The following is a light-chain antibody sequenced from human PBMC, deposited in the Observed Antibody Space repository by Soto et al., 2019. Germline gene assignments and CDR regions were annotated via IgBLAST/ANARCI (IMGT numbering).Light chain of an antibody. CDR1: QSISSW. J-gene: IGKJ1*01. CDR2: KAS. CDR3: QQYNSYSWT. Sequence: DIQMTQSPSNLSASVGDRVTITCRASQSISSWLAWYQQKPGKAPKLLIYKASSLESGVPSRFSGSVSGTEFTLTISSLQPDDFATYYCQQYNSYSWTFGQGTKVEIK. V-gene: IGKV1-5*03.